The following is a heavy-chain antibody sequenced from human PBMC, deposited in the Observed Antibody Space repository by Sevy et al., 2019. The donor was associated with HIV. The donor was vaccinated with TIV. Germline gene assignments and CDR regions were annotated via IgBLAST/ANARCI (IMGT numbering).Heavy chain of an antibody. CDR1: GFTFATYA. CDR2: ISFGGADT. Sequence: GGSLRLSCAASGFTFATYAMTWVRQAPGKGLEWVSVISFGGADTYYADSVEGRFTISRDNSKNTLYLQMNSLRAEDTAVFYCAKDRVSGSYYTGDFDSWGQGTLVTVSS. J-gene: IGHJ4*02. V-gene: IGHV3-23*01. CDR3: AKDRVSGSYYTGDFDS. D-gene: IGHD3-10*01.